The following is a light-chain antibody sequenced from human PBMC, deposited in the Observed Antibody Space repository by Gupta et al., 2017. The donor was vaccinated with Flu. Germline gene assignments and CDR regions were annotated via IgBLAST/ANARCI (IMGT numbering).Light chain of an antibody. CDR3: HQSYSNPLWT. J-gene: IGKJ1*01. CDR2: AAS. Sequence: DIQMTQSPSSLSASVGDRVTITCRASQSISSYLNWYQQKPGKAPKLLIYAASSWQSGVPSRFCGSGYGKDLTLTTSSRQQEDFAPYYCHQSYSNPLWTFGQGTKVEIK. V-gene: IGKV1-39*01. CDR1: QSISSY.